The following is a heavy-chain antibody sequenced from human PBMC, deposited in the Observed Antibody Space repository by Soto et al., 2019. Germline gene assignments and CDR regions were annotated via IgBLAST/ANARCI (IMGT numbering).Heavy chain of an antibody. CDR1: CYTSADFG. J-gene: IGHJ5*01. CDR3: VRDQKYFRVNGNWFDS. V-gene: IGHV1-18*04. Sequence: SVEVSFKASCYTSADFGISWARQAPGQGLEWMGWVSGNNGASNPAPKVQGRITMTLDTSTGVSYMALRSLRSDDTAIYYCVRDQKYFRVNGNWFDSWGQGTLVTVSS. D-gene: IGHD2-2*01. CDR2: VSGNNGAS.